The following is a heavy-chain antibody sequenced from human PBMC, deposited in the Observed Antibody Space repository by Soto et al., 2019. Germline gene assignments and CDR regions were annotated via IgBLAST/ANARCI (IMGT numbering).Heavy chain of an antibody. CDR3: ARAPGSYYYFFDY. D-gene: IGHD3-10*01. CDR2: ISDSNANA. Sequence: QVQMVQSGVEVKKPGASVKISCKTSGYNFNSYVISWVRQAPGRGLEWMGRISDSNANADYAQKLQGRVSMTADTSTNTAYMELRSLRSDDTAVYYCARAPGSYYYFFDYWGQGTLVTVSS. CDR1: GYNFNSYV. V-gene: IGHV1-18*01. J-gene: IGHJ4*02.